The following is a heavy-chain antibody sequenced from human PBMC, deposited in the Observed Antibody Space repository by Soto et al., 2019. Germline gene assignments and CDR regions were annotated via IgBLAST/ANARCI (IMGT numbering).Heavy chain of an antibody. D-gene: IGHD6-19*01. Sequence: YADSVKGRFTISRDYAKNSLYLQMDSLRHEDTAVYYCARGAVTGTSLFDYWGLGTLVTVSS. V-gene: IGHV3-48*02. CDR3: ARGAVTGTSLFDY. J-gene: IGHJ4*02.